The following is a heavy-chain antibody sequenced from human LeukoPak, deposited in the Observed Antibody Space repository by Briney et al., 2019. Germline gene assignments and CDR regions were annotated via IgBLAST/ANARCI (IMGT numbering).Heavy chain of an antibody. CDR3: ARGAPDWRVVPQSRDYYFDY. D-gene: IGHD2-2*01. J-gene: IGHJ4*02. CDR2: ISSNGGST. V-gene: IGHV3-64*01. CDR1: GFTFSSYA. Sequence: GGSLRLSCAASGFTFSSYAMHWVRQAPGKGLEYVSAISSNGGSTYYANSVKGRFTISRDNSRNTLYLQMGSLRAEDMAVYYCARGAPDWRVVPQSRDYYFDYWGQGTLVTVSS.